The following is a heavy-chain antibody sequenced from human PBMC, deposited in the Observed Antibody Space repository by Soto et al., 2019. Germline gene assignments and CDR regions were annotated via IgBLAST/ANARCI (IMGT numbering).Heavy chain of an antibody. CDR1: GGSISSSSYY. V-gene: IGHV4-39*01. J-gene: IGHJ3*02. CDR2: IYYSGST. Sequence: QLQLQESGPGLVKPSETLSLTCTVSGGSISSSSYYWGWIRQPPGKGLEWIGSIYYSGSTYYNPSLKSRVTISVDTSKNQFSLKLSSVTAADTAVYYCARLMTAAASPDAFDIWGQGTMVTVSS. CDR3: ARLMTAAASPDAFDI. D-gene: IGHD6-13*01.